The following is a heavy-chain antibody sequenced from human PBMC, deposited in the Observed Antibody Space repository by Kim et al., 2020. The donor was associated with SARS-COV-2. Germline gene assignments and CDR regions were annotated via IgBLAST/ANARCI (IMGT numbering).Heavy chain of an antibody. CDR2: VYYSGNT. CDR1: GGSIRDSSYY. D-gene: IGHD6-25*01. CDR3: ARQRDSGTGYVAHYY. Sequence: SETLSLTCTVSGGSIRDSSYYWGWFRQPPGKGLEWIGTVYYSGNTYYSPSLRSRVTILVDTSKNQFSLRLGSVTAADTALYVCARQRDSGTGYVAHYY. V-gene: IGHV4-39*01. J-gene: IGHJ6*01.